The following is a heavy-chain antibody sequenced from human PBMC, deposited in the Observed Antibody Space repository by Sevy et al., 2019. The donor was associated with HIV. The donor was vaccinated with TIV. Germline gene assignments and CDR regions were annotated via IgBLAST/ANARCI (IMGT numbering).Heavy chain of an antibody. J-gene: IGHJ4*02. Sequence: GGSLRLSCAAAGFTFSDYWMSWFRQAPGKGLEWVANIKKDGSEKYYVDSVRGRFTISRDNAKNSLYLQMSSLRAEDTVMYFCARHFYSGLDHDSDCWGQGTLVTVSS. CDR1: GFTFSDYW. CDR2: IKKDGSEK. V-gene: IGHV3-7*01. CDR3: ARHFYSGLDHDSDC. D-gene: IGHD1-26*01.